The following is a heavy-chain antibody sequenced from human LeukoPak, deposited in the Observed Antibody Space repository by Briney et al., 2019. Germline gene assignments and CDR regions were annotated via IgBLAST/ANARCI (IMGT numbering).Heavy chain of an antibody. CDR2: INPNSGGT. Sequence: ASVKVSSKASGYTFTGYYMHWVRQAPGQGLEWMGRINPNSGGTNYAQKFQGRVTMTRDTSISTAYMELSRLRSDDTAVYYCARVGYSYGYYFDYWGQGTLVTVSS. D-gene: IGHD5-18*01. J-gene: IGHJ4*02. CDR1: GYTFTGYY. V-gene: IGHV1-2*06. CDR3: ARVGYSYGYYFDY.